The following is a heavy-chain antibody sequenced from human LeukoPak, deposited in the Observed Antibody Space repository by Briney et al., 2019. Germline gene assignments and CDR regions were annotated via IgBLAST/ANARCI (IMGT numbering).Heavy chain of an antibody. CDR3: ARETPMVREQQDSNWFDP. D-gene: IGHD3-10*01. J-gene: IGHJ5*02. CDR2: TYYRSKWYN. Sequence: SQTLSLTCAISVDSVSSNSAAWNWIRQSPSRGLGWLERTYYRSKWYNDYAVSVKSRITINPDTSKNQFSLQLNSVTPEDTAVYYCARETPMVREQQDSNWFDPWGQGTLVTVSS. V-gene: IGHV6-1*01. CDR1: VDSVSSNSAA.